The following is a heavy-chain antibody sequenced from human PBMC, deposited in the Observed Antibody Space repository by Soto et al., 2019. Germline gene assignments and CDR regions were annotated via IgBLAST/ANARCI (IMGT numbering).Heavy chain of an antibody. CDR1: GFDFTDYW. J-gene: IGHJ4*02. D-gene: IGHD2-21*01. V-gene: IGHV5-51*01. CDR3: ARRDGYNSHEGY. Sequence: GESLKISCKGSGFDFTDYWIGWVRQMPGKGLEWMGLIYPGDSDTRYSASFQGQVTISADKSISTAYLQRTRLKASDTAMYYCARRDGYNSHEGYWGQGTLVTVSS. CDR2: IYPGDSDT.